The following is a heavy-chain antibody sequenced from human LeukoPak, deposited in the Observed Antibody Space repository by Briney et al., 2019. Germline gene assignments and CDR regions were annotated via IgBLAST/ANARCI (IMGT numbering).Heavy chain of an antibody. CDR1: GGSISSSSYY. D-gene: IGHD3-3*01. J-gene: IGHJ4*02. Sequence: PSETLSLTCTVSGGSISSSSYYWGWIRQPPGKGLEWIGSIYYSGSTYYNPSLKSRVTISVDTSKNQFSLKLSSVTAADTAVYYCARVRFLEWLQPYYFDYWGQGTLVTVSS. CDR2: IYYSGST. V-gene: IGHV4-39*07. CDR3: ARVRFLEWLQPYYFDY.